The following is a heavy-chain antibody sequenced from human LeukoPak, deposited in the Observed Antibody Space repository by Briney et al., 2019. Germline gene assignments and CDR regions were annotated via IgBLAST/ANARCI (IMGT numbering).Heavy chain of an antibody. V-gene: IGHV4-59*01. CDR2: IYDSGST. CDR1: GSSISSYY. Sequence: SETLSLTCSVSGSSISSYYWSWIRQPPGKGLELIGYIYDSGSTNYNPSLKSRVTISVDTSQNQFSLKLSSVTAADTAVYYCARELGYYDSSGYHKWFDPWGQGTLVTVSS. J-gene: IGHJ5*02. CDR3: ARELGYYDSSGYHKWFDP. D-gene: IGHD3-22*01.